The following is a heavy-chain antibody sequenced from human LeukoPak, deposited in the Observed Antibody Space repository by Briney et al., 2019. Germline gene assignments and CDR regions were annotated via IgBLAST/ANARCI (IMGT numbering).Heavy chain of an antibody. D-gene: IGHD2-2*01. Sequence: SQTLSLTCIVSGGSLSRGSYYSSCVRHPAGKGLMCIGRIYTSGSTNYNPSLKSRVIISVDTSKHQFSLKLSSVTAADTAVYYCARSIVVVPAAKADAFDIWGQGTMVTVSS. CDR3: ARSIVVVPAAKADAFDI. CDR1: GGSLSRGSYY. CDR2: IYTSGST. V-gene: IGHV4-61*02. J-gene: IGHJ3*02.